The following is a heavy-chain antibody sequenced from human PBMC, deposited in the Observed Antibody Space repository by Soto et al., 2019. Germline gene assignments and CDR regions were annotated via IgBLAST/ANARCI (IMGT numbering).Heavy chain of an antibody. CDR1: GYSFTSYW. J-gene: IGHJ5*02. Sequence: GESLKISCKGSGYSFTSYWIGWVRQMPGKGLEWMGIIYPGDSDTRYSPSFQGQVTISADKSISTAYLQRSSLKASDTAMYYCARRQYCSGGSCYNWFDPWGQGTLVTVSS. CDR2: IYPGDSDT. CDR3: ARRQYCSGGSCYNWFDP. D-gene: IGHD2-15*01. V-gene: IGHV5-51*01.